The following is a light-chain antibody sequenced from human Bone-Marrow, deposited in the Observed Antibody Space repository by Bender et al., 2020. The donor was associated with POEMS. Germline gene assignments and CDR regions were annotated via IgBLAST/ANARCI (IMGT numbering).Light chain of an antibody. J-gene: IGLJ2*01. CDR2: YDD. CDR1: SSNIGNHG. V-gene: IGLV1-36*01. Sequence: QSVVTQPPSLSEAPRQRVTISCSGSSSNIGNHGVNWYQQLPGEAPKLLIYYDDLLTPGVSDRFSASESGTSASLAISELQSEDEALYYCSAWDDSLSGCVFGGGTKLTVL. CDR3: SAWDDSLSGCV.